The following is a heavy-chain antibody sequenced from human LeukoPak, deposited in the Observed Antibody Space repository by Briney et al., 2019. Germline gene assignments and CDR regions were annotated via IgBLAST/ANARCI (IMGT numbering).Heavy chain of an antibody. J-gene: IGHJ4*02. V-gene: IGHV6-1*01. CDR2: TYYKSTWYN. Sequence: SQTLSLTCAISGDSVSGDSVAWNWIRQSPSRGLEWLGRTYYKSTWYNDYAVSVKGRITINPDTSKNQFSLHLNSVTPEDTAVYYCARGTGWPQFDYWGQGTLVTVSS. CDR1: GDSVSGDSVA. D-gene: IGHD6-19*01. CDR3: ARGTGWPQFDY.